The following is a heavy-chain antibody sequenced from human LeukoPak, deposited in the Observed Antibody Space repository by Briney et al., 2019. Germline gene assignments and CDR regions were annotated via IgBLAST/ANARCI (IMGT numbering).Heavy chain of an antibody. CDR1: GFTFISHT. D-gene: IGHD1-1*01. V-gene: IGHV3-23*01. CDR2: VSGNGANT. CDR3: ANEESVEGY. J-gene: IGHJ4*02. Sequence: PGESLRLSCAASGFTFISHTMSWIRQAPGKGLEWVSGVSGNGANTYYADSVKGRFTISRDNSKNTLYLQMNSLRAEDTAMYYCANEESVEGYWGQGTLVTVSS.